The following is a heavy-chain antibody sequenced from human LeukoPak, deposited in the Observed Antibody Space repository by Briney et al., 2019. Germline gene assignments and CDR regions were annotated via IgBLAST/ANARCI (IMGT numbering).Heavy chain of an antibody. CDR3: ARKGEVARNALDI. J-gene: IGHJ3*02. Sequence: ASVKVSCKASGYTFTTYGISWVRQAPGQGLEWMGWISVYSGDTRYAQKLLDRVTMTTDKSTSTAYMELRSLRSGDTAVYYCARKGEVARNALDIWGQGTMVTVSS. CDR2: ISVYSGDT. V-gene: IGHV1-18*01. CDR1: GYTFTTYG. D-gene: IGHD3-16*01.